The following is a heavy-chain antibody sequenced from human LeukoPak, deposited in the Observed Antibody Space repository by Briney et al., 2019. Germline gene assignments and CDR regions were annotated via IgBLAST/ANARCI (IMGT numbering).Heavy chain of an antibody. CDR3: ARAGGVVGATTWNY. CDR1: GGSMSYYY. V-gene: IGHV4-59*01. CDR2: IYYSGST. D-gene: IGHD1-26*01. Sequence: PSETLSLTCTVSGGSMSYYYWSWIRQLPGKGLEWIGYIYYSGSTDYNPSLKSRVTISIDTSKNQFSLELSSVTAADTAVYYCARAGGVVGATTWNYWGQGTLVTVSS. J-gene: IGHJ4*02.